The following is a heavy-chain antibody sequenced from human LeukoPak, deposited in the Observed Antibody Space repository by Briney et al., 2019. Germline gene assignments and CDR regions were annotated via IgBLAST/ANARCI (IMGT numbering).Heavy chain of an antibody. CDR3: ARRSDYYDSSGYYGDFDY. CDR1: GYSFTSYW. CDR2: IYPGDSDT. J-gene: IGHJ4*02. D-gene: IGHD3-22*01. V-gene: IGHV5-51*01. Sequence: GESLNISCNGSGYSFTSYWIGWVRQMPGKGLEWMGIIYPGDSDTRYSPSFQGQVTISADKSISTAYLQWSSLKASDTAMYYCARRSDYYDSSGYYGDFDYWGQGTLVTVSS.